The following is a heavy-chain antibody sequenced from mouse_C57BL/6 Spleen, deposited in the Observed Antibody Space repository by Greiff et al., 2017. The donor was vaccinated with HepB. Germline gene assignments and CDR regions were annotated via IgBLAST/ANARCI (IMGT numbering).Heavy chain of an antibody. CDR1: GYTFTDYN. Sequence: EVQLQQSGPELVKPGASVKMSCKASGYTFTDYNMPWVKQSHGKSLEWIGYINPNNGGTSYNHKFKCKATLTVTKSASTAYMELRSLTSEDSAVYYCARCLNYYGSSLYWYFDVWGTGTTVTVSS. V-gene: IGHV1-22*01. D-gene: IGHD1-1*01. CDR2: INPNNGGT. CDR3: ARCLNYYGSSLYWYFDV. J-gene: IGHJ1*03.